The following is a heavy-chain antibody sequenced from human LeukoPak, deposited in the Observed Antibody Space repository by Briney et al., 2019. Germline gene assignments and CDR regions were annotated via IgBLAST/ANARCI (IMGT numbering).Heavy chain of an antibody. CDR1: GLTVSSNY. D-gene: IGHD6-13*01. CDR3: ASYSSLDY. Sequence: GGSLRLSCAASGLTVSSNYMSSVRQAPGKGLEWVSLIYSGGGTYYADSVKGRFTISRDNSKNTLYLQMNSLRAEDTAVYYCASYSSLDYWGQGTLVTVSS. V-gene: IGHV3-53*01. CDR2: IYSGGGT. J-gene: IGHJ4*02.